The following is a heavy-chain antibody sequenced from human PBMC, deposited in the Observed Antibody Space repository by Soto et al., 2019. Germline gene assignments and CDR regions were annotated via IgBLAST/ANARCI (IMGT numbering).Heavy chain of an antibody. Sequence: ASVKVSCKASGGTFSSYAISWVRQAPGQGLEWMGGIIPIFGTANYAQKFQGRVTITADESTSTAYMELSSLRSEDTAVYYCARGRTAMGIYYYYGLDVWGQGTTVTVSS. CDR1: GGTFSSYA. J-gene: IGHJ6*02. D-gene: IGHD5-18*01. CDR2: IIPIFGTA. CDR3: ARGRTAMGIYYYYGLDV. V-gene: IGHV1-69*13.